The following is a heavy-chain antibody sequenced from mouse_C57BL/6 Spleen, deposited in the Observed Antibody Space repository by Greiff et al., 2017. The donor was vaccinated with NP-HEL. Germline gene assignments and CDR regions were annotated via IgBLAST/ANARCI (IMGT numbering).Heavy chain of an antibody. CDR2: IHPNSGST. CDR3: AGYYSTLFAY. J-gene: IGHJ3*01. Sequence: VQLQQSGAELVKPGASVKLSCKASGYTFTSYWMHWVKQRPGQGLEWIGMIHPNSGSTNYNEKFKSKATLTVDKSSSTAYMQLSSLTSEDSAVYYCAGYYSTLFAYWGQGTLVTVSA. D-gene: IGHD2-5*01. V-gene: IGHV1-64*01. CDR1: GYTFTSYW.